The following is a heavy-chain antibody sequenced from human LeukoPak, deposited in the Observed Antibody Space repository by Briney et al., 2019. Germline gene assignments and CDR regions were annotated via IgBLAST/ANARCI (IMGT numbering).Heavy chain of an antibody. J-gene: IGHJ4*02. Sequence: GGSLRLSCAASEITFSSYAMHWVRQATGKGLDWVAVISHDGNNKYYADSVKGRFTISRDNSRNTLYLQMNSLRAEDTAVYYCARAHSKMTTVTETDYWGQGTLVTVSS. CDR3: ARAHSKMTTVTETDY. V-gene: IGHV3-30-3*01. CDR2: ISHDGNNK. D-gene: IGHD4-17*01. CDR1: EITFSSYA.